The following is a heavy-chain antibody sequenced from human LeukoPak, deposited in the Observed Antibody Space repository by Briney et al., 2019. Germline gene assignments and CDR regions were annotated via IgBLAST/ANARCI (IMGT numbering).Heavy chain of an antibody. Sequence: HPGGSLRLSCAASGFTFSSYWMNWARQAPGKGLEWVASINHNGNVNYYVDSVKGRFTISRDNAKNSLYLQMNSLRAEDTAVYYCARDPIHDFLGMDVWGQGTTVTVSS. J-gene: IGHJ6*02. D-gene: IGHD2-21*02. CDR2: INHNGNVN. V-gene: IGHV3-7*01. CDR1: GFTFSSYW. CDR3: ARDPIHDFLGMDV.